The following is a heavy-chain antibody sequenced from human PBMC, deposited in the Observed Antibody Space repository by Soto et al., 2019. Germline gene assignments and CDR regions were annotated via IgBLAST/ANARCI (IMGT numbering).Heavy chain of an antibody. J-gene: IGHJ4*02. V-gene: IGHV4-59*08. CDR2: IYYSGST. D-gene: IGHD1-26*01. CDR3: GSIYSGSSQLRF. CDR1: GGSISSYY. Sequence: SETLYLTCTVSGGSISSYYWSWIRQPPGKGLEWIGYIYYSGSTNYNPSLKSRVTISVDTSKNQFSLKLSSVTAADTAVYYCGSIYSGSSQLRFWGRGSLDIVSS.